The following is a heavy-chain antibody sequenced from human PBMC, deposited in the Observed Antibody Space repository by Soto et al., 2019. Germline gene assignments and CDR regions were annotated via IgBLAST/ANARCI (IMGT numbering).Heavy chain of an antibody. CDR2: IRSKTNFYAI. V-gene: IGHV3-73*01. Sequence: PGGSLRLSCAVSGFTFSGSAIHWVRQASGKGLEWVGHIRSKTNFYAIAYAASVKGRFTISRDDSKNTAYLQMNSLKTEDTAVYYCADWNANYWGQGTLVTVSS. CDR1: GFTFSGSA. D-gene: IGHD1-1*01. CDR3: ADWNANY. J-gene: IGHJ4*02.